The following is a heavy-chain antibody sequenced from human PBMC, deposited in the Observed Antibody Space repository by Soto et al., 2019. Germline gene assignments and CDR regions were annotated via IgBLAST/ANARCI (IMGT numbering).Heavy chain of an antibody. Sequence: ASVKVSCKASGYTFTIYAMHWVRQAPGQRLEWMGWINAGNGNTKYSQKFQGRVTITRDTSASTAYMELSSLRSEDTAVYYCARDSFLYYDSSGYYTPGYWGQGTLVTVSS. CDR2: INAGNGNT. CDR1: GYTFTIYA. V-gene: IGHV1-3*01. CDR3: ARDSFLYYDSSGYYTPGY. J-gene: IGHJ4*02. D-gene: IGHD3-22*01.